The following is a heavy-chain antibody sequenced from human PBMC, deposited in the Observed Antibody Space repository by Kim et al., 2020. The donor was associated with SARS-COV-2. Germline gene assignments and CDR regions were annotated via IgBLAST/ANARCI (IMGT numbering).Heavy chain of an antibody. CDR3: AREIWSGYYVDY. CDR2: IYSGGTT. J-gene: IGHJ4*02. V-gene: IGHV3-66*01. CDR1: GFTVSTNY. Sequence: GGSLRLSCAASGFTVSTNYMSWVRQAPGKGLESVSVIYSGGTTYYADSVKGRFTISRDNSKNTLYLQMNSPRAEDTAVYYCAREIWSGYYVDYWGQGTLVTVSS. D-gene: IGHD3-3*01.